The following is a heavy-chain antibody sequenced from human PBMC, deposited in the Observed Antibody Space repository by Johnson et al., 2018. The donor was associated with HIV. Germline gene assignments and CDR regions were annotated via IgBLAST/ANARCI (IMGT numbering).Heavy chain of an antibody. CDR2: IRYDGSNK. V-gene: IGHV3-30*02. Sequence: QEQLVESGGGVVQHGGSLRLSCAASGFTFSSYGMHWVRQAPGQGLAWVTFIRYDGSNKYYADSVKGRLTISRDKSKNTLYLQLSSLRAEDTAVYYCAKDLVVTAPGAFDIWGQGTMVTVSS. CDR1: GFTFSSYG. J-gene: IGHJ3*02. CDR3: AKDLVVTAPGAFDI. D-gene: IGHD2-21*02.